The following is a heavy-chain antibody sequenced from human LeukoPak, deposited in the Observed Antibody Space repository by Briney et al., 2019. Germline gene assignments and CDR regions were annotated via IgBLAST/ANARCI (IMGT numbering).Heavy chain of an antibody. J-gene: IGHJ6*02. CDR1: GYTFTGYY. D-gene: IGHD6-13*01. Sequence: ASVKVSCKASGYTFTGYYMHWVRQAPGQGLEWMGWINPNSGGTNYAQKFQGRVTMTRDTSISTAYMELSRLRSDDTAVYYCARVDSSSWYVHYYGMDVWGQGTTVTVSS. CDR3: ARVDSSSWYVHYYGMDV. CDR2: INPNSGGT. V-gene: IGHV1-2*02.